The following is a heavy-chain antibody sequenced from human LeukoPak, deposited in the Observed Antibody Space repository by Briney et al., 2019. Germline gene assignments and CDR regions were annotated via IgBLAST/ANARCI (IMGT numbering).Heavy chain of an antibody. V-gene: IGHV4-34*01. CDR2: INYSGST. Sequence: SETLSLTCAVYGGSFSGYYWSWIRQPPGKGLEWIGEINYSGSTNYNPSLKSRVTISVDTSKNRFSLKLSSVTAADTAVYYCAIHSGYETSYWGQGTLVTVSS. D-gene: IGHD5-12*01. J-gene: IGHJ4*02. CDR3: AIHSGYETSY. CDR1: GGSFSGYY.